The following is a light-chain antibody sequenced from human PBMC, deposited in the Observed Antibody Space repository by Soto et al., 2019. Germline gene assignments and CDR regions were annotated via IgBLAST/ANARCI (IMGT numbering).Light chain of an antibody. J-gene: IGKJ5*01. V-gene: IGKV3-11*01. CDR3: QQRHNWIT. Sequence: EIVLTQSPATLSLSPGERATLSCRASQSVRSFLAWYQQKPGQAPRPLIYSASDRAPGIPARFSGIGSVTDFTLTICSLEHEDFAVYYCQQRHNWITFGQGTRLEI. CDR2: SAS. CDR1: QSVRSF.